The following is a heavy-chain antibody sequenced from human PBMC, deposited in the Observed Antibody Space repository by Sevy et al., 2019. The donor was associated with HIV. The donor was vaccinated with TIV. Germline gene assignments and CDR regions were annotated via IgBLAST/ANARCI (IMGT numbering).Heavy chain of an antibody. D-gene: IGHD6-19*01. V-gene: IGHV4-59*01. J-gene: IGHJ4*02. CDR3: ARDPIAVAPYFDN. CDR2: VYYSGNT. Sequence: SETLSLTCSVSGGSISSYYCSWIRQSPGKGLEWIGYVYYSGNTNYNPSLKSRVTISIDTSRNKFSLKLSLVTAADTAVYYCARDPIAVAPYFDNWGQGTLVTVSS. CDR1: GGSISSYY.